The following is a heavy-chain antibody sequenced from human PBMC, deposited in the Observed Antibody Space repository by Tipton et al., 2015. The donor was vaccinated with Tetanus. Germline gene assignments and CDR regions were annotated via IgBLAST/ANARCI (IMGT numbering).Heavy chain of an antibody. CDR1: GGSINNGAYT. J-gene: IGHJ5*01. D-gene: IGHD3-10*01. Sequence: TLSLTCTVSGGSINNGAYTWSWIRQSPGKGLEWIGYILHTGGTYYNPSLKSRVTISVDGPKNQFSLNLKSVTAADTAVYYCARSHGSGGLLWFDSWGQGTLVTVSS. CDR2: ILHTGGT. CDR3: ARSHGSGGLLWFDS. V-gene: IGHV4-30-2*06.